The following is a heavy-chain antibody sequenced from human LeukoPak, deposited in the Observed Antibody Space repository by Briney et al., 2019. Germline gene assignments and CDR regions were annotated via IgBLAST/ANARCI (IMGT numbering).Heavy chain of an antibody. Sequence: ASVKVSCKASGYTFTSYYMHWVRQAPGQGLEWMGWINPNSGGTNYAQKFQGRVTMTRDTSISTAYMELSRLRSDDTAVYYCARDPWYSSSWYYFDYWGQGTLVTVSS. CDR3: ARDPWYSSSWYYFDY. CDR2: INPNSGGT. J-gene: IGHJ4*02. D-gene: IGHD6-13*01. V-gene: IGHV1-2*02. CDR1: GYTFTSYY.